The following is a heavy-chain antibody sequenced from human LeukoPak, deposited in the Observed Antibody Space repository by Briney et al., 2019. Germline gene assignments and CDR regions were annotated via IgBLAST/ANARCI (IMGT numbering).Heavy chain of an antibody. CDR1: GFTLSNYG. J-gene: IGHJ1*01. Sequence: GRPVSLFCGACGFTLSNYGMHGLPQAPGGAVVGVAAIWHDGSRKYYAESVKGRYTISRDNARNTVYVQTNSVRAEDTAVYYCARDEGDSSGYYPGLWGQGTLVTVSS. V-gene: IGHV3-33*01. D-gene: IGHD3-22*01. CDR3: ARDEGDSSGYYPGL. CDR2: IWHDGSRK.